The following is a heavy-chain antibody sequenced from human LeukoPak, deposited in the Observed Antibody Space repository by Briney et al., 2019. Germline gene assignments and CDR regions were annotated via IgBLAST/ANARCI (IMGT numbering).Heavy chain of an antibody. CDR1: GFTFDDYA. V-gene: IGHV3-9*01. Sequence: GGSLRLSCAASGFTFDDYAMHWVRQAPGKGLEWVSGISWNSGSIGYADSVKGRFTISRDNAKNSLYLQMNSLRAEDTALYYCAKGYYFDYWGQGTLVTASS. J-gene: IGHJ4*02. CDR2: ISWNSGSI. CDR3: AKGYYFDY.